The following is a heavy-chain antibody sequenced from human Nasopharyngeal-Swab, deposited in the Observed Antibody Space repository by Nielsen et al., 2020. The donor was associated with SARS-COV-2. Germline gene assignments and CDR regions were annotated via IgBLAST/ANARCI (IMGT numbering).Heavy chain of an antibody. Sequence: SVNVSCKASGGTFSSYAISWVRQAPGQGLEWMGGIIPIFGTPNYAQEFQGRVTISADESTGTAYMELSSLSSEDTAVYYCARASDGSENYYYFDYWGQGTLVTVSS. CDR2: IIPIFGTP. CDR1: GGTFSSYA. V-gene: IGHV1-69*13. J-gene: IGHJ4*02. CDR3: ARASDGSENYYYFDY. D-gene: IGHD3-10*01.